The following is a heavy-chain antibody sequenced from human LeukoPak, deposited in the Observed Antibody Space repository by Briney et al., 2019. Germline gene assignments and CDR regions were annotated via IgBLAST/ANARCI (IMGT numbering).Heavy chain of an antibody. CDR2: ISNSGST. D-gene: IGHD2-15*01. CDR3: GRDALVGYFSYYYMDV. V-gene: IGHV4-59*11. J-gene: IGHJ6*03. Sequence: SETLSLTCTVSGGSIGSHYWTWIRQSPVKGLEWIGDISNSGSTSYNPSLKSRVTISIDTSKNQFSLKLSSVTAADTAVYYCGRDALVGYFSYYYMDVWGKGTTVTVSS. CDR1: GGSIGSHY.